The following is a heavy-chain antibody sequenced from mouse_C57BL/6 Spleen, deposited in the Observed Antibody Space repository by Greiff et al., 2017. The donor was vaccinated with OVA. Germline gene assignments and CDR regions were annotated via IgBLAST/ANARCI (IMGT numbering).Heavy chain of an antibody. D-gene: IGHD2-4*01. Sequence: QVQLQQSGAELVRPGASVTLSCKASGYTFTDYEMHWVKQTPVHGLEWIGAIDPETGGTAYNQKFKGKAILTADKSSSTAYMALRSLTSEDSAVYYCTRIYYDYGDYWGQGTTLTVSS. CDR3: TRIYYDYGDY. CDR1: GYTFTDYE. CDR2: IDPETGGT. J-gene: IGHJ2*01. V-gene: IGHV1-15*01.